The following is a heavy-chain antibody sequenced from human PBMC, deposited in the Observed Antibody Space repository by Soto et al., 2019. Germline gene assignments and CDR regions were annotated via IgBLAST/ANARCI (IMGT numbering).Heavy chain of an antibody. CDR2: IKSKTDGGTT. CDR1: GFTFSNAW. CDR3: TTDSSYCGGDCSSEPDY. D-gene: IGHD2-21*02. J-gene: IGHJ4*02. V-gene: IGHV3-15*07. Sequence: GGSLRLSCAASGFTFSNAWMNWVRQAPGKGLEWVGRIKSKTDGGTTDYAAPVKGRFTISRDDSKNTLYLQMNSLKTEDTAVYYCTTDSSYCGGDCSSEPDYWGQGTLVTVSS.